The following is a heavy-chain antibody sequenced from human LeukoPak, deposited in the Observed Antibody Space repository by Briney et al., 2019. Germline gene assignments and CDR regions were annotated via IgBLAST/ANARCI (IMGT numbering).Heavy chain of an antibody. CDR3: AREGSSSSGLDS. D-gene: IGHD6-6*01. J-gene: IGHJ4*02. CDR1: GGTFSSYA. Sequence: GASVKVSCKASGGTFSSYAISWVRQAPGQGLEWMGRVIPIRGVANYAQRFQGRVTITADKSTSTAYMELSSLRSEDTAVYYCAREGSSSSGLDSWGQGTLVSVSA. V-gene: IGHV1-69*04. CDR2: VIPIRGVA.